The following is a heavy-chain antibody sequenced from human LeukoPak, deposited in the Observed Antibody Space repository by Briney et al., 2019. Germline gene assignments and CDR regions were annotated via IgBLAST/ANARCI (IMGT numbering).Heavy chain of an antibody. V-gene: IGHV1-69*04. CDR3: ARDREMATITAKATFDP. CDR1: GGTFSSYA. CDR2: IIPILGIA. D-gene: IGHD5-24*01. Sequence: ASVKVSCKASGGTFSSYAISWVRQAPGQGLEWMGRIIPILGIANYAQKFQGRVTITADKSTSTAYMELSSLRSEDTAVYYCARDREMATITAKATFDPWGQGTLVTVSS. J-gene: IGHJ5*02.